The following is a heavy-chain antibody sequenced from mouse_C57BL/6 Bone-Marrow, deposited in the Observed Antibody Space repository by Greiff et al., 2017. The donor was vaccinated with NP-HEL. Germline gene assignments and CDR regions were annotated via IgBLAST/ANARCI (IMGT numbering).Heavy chain of an antibody. J-gene: IGHJ3*01. D-gene: IGHD2-12*01. Sequence: QVQLQQSGAELARPGASVKLSCKASGYTFTSYGISWVKQRTGQGLEWIGEIYPRSGNTYYNEKFKGKATLTADKSSSTAYMELSSLTSEDSAVYCCAKLLRRGFAYWGQGTLVTVSA. CDR3: AKLLRRGFAY. V-gene: IGHV1-81*01. CDR2: IYPRSGNT. CDR1: GYTFTSYG.